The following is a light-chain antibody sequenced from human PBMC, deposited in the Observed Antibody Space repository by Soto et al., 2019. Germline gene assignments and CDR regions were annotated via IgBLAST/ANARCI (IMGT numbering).Light chain of an antibody. CDR2: SSI. Sequence: QSVLTQPPSASGSPGQSVTISCSGSASNIGSKSVNWYQQFPGTAPKLLIYSSIYRPSGVPARMSASKSGTSASLAISGLQSEDEADYFCAAWDDSLEEYVFGTGTKVTVL. CDR1: ASNIGSKS. V-gene: IGLV1-44*01. J-gene: IGLJ1*01. CDR3: AAWDDSLEEYV.